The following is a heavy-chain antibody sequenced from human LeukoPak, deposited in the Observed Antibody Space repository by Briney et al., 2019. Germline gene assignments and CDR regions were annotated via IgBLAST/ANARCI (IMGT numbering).Heavy chain of an antibody. Sequence: GGSLRLSCAASGFTFINYAMHWVRQAPGKGLEWVAVISYDGRNKYYAESVKGRFTMSRDNSKYTLHLQMNSLRAEDTAVYYCARDLGGWGNSNGMDVWGQGTTVTVSS. CDR3: ARDLGGWGNSNGMDV. CDR1: GFTFINYA. V-gene: IGHV3-30*04. J-gene: IGHJ6*02. D-gene: IGHD3-16*01. CDR2: ISYDGRNK.